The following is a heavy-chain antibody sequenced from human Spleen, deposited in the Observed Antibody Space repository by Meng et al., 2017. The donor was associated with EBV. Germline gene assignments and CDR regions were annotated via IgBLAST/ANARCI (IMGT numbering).Heavy chain of an antibody. CDR2: IYYRGST. J-gene: IGHJ4*02. CDR1: GGSISSGGYY. CDR3: ARAVRGYYGSVTTLDY. V-gene: IGHV4-30-4*01. D-gene: IGHD3-10*01. Sequence: QVPRQDSGPGLVKPSQPLSLTCAVSGGSISSGGYYWSWIRQPPGKGLEWIGYIYYRGSTYYNPSLKSRVTISLDTSKNQFSLKLSSVTAADTAVYYCARAVRGYYGSVTTLDYWGQGTLVTVSS.